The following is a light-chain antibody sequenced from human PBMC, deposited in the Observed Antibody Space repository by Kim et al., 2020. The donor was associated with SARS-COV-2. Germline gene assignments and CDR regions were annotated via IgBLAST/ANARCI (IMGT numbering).Light chain of an antibody. CDR1: QSVSSN. CDR3: QQYNNWPPYT. CDR2: GAS. J-gene: IGKJ2*01. V-gene: IGKV3-15*01. Sequence: EIVMTQSPVTLSVSPGERVNLSCRASQSVSSNLAWYQQKPGQAPRLLIYGASTRATGIPARFSGSGSGTEFTLTISSLQSEDFAVYYCQQYNNWPPYTFGQGTKLEIK.